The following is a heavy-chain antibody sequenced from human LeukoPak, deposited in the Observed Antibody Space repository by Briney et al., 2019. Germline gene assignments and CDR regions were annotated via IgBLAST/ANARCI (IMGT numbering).Heavy chain of an antibody. V-gene: IGHV1-8*02. J-gene: IGHJ4*02. D-gene: IGHD3-10*01. CDR1: GSTFSSYD. Sequence: ASVTVSCKASGSTFSSYDINWVRQATGQGLEWMGWMNPNSGDTGYTQRFQGRVTMTRDTSISTAYMELSSLRSEDTAVYYCARGPYGTGSHPDSWGQGTLVTVSS. CDR3: ARGPYGTGSHPDS. CDR2: MNPNSGDT.